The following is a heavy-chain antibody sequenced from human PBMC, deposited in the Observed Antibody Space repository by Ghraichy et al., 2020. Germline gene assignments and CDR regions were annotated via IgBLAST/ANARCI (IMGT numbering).Heavy chain of an antibody. Sequence: SVKVSCKASGGTFSSYAISWVRQAPGQGLEWMGGIIPISGTANYAQKFQGRVTITADESTSTAYMELSSLRSEDTAVYYCARDRGSARPGFDYWGQGTLVTVSS. D-gene: IGHD6-6*01. J-gene: IGHJ4*02. CDR1: GGTFSSYA. V-gene: IGHV1-69*13. CDR3: ARDRGSARPGFDY. CDR2: IIPISGTA.